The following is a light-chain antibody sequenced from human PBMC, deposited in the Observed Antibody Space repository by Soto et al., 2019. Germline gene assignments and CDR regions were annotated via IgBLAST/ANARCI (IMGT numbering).Light chain of an antibody. CDR3: SSYTSGSTVI. V-gene: IGLV2-14*01. CDR2: EVT. Sequence: QSALTQPASVSGSPGQSITISCTGTRSDVGGYNYVSWYQHHPGKVPRLLIYEVTNRPAEVSNRFSGSKSGITASLTISGLQSEDEADYYCSSYTSGSTVIFGGG. J-gene: IGLJ2*01. CDR1: RSDVGGYNY.